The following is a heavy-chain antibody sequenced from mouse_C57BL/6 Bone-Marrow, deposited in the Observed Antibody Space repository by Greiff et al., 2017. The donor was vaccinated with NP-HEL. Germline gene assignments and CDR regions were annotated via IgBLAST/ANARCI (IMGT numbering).Heavy chain of an antibody. D-gene: IGHD4-1*01. J-gene: IGHJ1*03. Sequence: QVQLQQSGAELARPGASVKLSCKASGYTFTSYGISWVKQRTGQGLEWIGEIYPRSGNTYYNEKFKGKATLTADKSSSTAYMELRSLTSEDSAVYFCARRDWDWYFDVWGTGTTVTVSS. CDR3: ARRDWDWYFDV. V-gene: IGHV1-81*01. CDR1: GYTFTSYG. CDR2: IYPRSGNT.